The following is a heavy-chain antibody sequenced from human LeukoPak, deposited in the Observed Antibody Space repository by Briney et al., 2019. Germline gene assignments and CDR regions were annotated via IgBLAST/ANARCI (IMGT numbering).Heavy chain of an antibody. CDR2: INHRGST. Sequence: SETLSLTCAVYGGSFSGYYWSWIRQPPGKGLEWIGEINHRGSTNYNPSLKSRVTISLDTSKNQFSLKLSSVTAADTAVYYCARHNYDSSGYPGDYYYCMDVWGKGTTVTVSS. V-gene: IGHV4-34*01. CDR3: ARHNYDSSGYPGDYYYCMDV. J-gene: IGHJ6*03. CDR1: GGSFSGYY. D-gene: IGHD3-22*01.